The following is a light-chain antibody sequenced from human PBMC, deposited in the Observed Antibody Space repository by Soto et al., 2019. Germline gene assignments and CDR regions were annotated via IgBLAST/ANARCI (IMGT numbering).Light chain of an antibody. J-gene: IGKJ2*01. CDR2: GAS. V-gene: IGKV3-20*01. CDR1: QSVSSY. Sequence: IVLTQSPATLSLSPGERATLSCRASQSVSSYLAWYQQKPGQAPRVLIYGASKRATGIPDRFSGSGSGTDFSLTISRLEPEDFAVYYCHQYDNAPQTYGQGTKVDIK. CDR3: HQYDNAPQT.